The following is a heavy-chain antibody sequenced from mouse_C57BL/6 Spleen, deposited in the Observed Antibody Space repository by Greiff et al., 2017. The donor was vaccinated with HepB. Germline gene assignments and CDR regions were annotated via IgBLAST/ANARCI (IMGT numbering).Heavy chain of an antibody. CDR3: ARTGRGRYFDV. CDR1: GYTFTSYW. Sequence: QVQLQQPGAELVRPGSSVKLSCKASGYTFTSYWMDWVKQRPGQGLEWIGNIYPSDSETHYNQKFKDKATLTVDKSSSTAYMQLSSLTSEDSAVYYCARTGRGRYFDVWGTGTTVTDSS. CDR2: IYPSDSET. V-gene: IGHV1-61*01. J-gene: IGHJ1*03.